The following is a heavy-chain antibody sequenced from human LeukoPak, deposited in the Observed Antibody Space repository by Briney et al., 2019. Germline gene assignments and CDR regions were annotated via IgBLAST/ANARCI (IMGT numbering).Heavy chain of an antibody. CDR3: ARDYWYFD. CDR1: GFTFSSYN. V-gene: IGHV3-48*02. D-gene: IGHD3-9*01. CDR2: ISSSSSAI. J-gene: IGHJ4*02. Sequence: GGSLRLSCAASGFTFSSYNMNWVRQAPGKGLEWVSYISSSSSAIYYADSVKGRFTISRDNAKNSLYLQMNSLGDEDTAVYYCARDYWYFDWGQGTLVTVSS.